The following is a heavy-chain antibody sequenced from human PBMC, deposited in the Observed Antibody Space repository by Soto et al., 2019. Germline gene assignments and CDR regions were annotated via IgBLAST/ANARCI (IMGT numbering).Heavy chain of an antibody. CDR1: GGTLNSYT. V-gene: IGHV1-69*01. Sequence: QVQLVQSGAEVKKPGSSVRVSCKASGGTLNSYTISWVRQAPGQGLEWMGGIIPVFGTTDYAQKFQGRVTITADESTGTAYVDLFSLRAEDTAIYYCSISNSYGRGDFWGQGTLVTVSS. J-gene: IGHJ4*02. CDR3: SISNSYGRGDF. D-gene: IGHD4-17*01. CDR2: IIPVFGTT.